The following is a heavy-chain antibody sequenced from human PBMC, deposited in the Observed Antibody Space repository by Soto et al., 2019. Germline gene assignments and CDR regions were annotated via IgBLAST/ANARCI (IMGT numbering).Heavy chain of an antibody. J-gene: IGHJ4*02. D-gene: IGHD7-27*01. CDR1: DLYISSYY. CDR2: IYDSGTA. Sequence: PSQTKSLTNSFADLYISSYYLIWIRQPPGKGLEWIGHIYDSGTANYNPSLKSRVTISVDTSKNQFSLNLSSVTAADKAMYYCYGTGGNWCQGTLVTSP. CDR3: YGTGGN. V-gene: IGHV4-59*01.